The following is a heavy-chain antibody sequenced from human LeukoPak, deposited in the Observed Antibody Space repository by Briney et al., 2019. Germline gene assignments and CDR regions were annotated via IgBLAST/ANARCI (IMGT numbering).Heavy chain of an antibody. CDR3: ARGDGYSSTRPFDY. D-gene: IGHD6-13*01. CDR1: GYTFTGCY. V-gene: IGHV1-2*02. J-gene: IGHJ4*02. Sequence: ASVKVSCKASGYTFTGCYMHWVRQAPGQGLEWMGWINPNNGGTNYAQKFQGRVTMTGDTSISTAYMELSRLTSDDTAVYYCARGDGYSSTRPFDYWGQGTLVTVSS. CDR2: INPNNGGT.